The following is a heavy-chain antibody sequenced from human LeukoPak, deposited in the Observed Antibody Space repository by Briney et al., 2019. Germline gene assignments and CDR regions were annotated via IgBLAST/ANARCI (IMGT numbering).Heavy chain of an antibody. J-gene: IGHJ4*02. CDR3: ARVPNYDFWSGYLDY. V-gene: IGHV4-39*02. D-gene: IGHD3-3*01. CDR2: IYHSGST. CDR1: GGSISTSNYY. Sequence: SETLSLTCTVSGGSISTSNYYWGWIRQPPGKGLEWIGNIYHSGSTYYNPSLKSRVIISVDTSKNHFSLKLSSVTAADTAVYYCARVPNYDFWSGYLDYWGQGTLVTVSS.